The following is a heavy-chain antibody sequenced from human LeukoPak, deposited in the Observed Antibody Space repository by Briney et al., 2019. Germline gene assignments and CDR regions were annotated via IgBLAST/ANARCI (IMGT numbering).Heavy chain of an antibody. D-gene: IGHD6-19*01. CDR3: ATRKRAVAAFNYFDY. J-gene: IGHJ4*02. Sequence: GGSLRLSCEASGFSFSIYNMNWVRLAPGKGLEWVSAISGSGGSTYYADSVKGRFTISRDNSKNTLYLQMNSLRAEDTAVYYCATRKRAVAAFNYFDYWGQGTLVTVSS. CDR2: ISGSGGST. V-gene: IGHV3-23*01. CDR1: GFSFSIYN.